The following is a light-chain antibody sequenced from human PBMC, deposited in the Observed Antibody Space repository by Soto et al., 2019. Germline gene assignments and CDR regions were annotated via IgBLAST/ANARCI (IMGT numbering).Light chain of an antibody. V-gene: IGKV3-20*01. Sequence: EVVLTQSPGTLSLSPGETATLSCRASQSFSSNYVAWYQQIPGQTPRLLIYGASSRATGIPDRFSGSGSGTDFTLTISRLEPEDFAVYYCQQHGSSPWMFGQGTKVDIK. CDR2: GAS. CDR3: QQHGSSPWM. J-gene: IGKJ1*01. CDR1: QSFSSNY.